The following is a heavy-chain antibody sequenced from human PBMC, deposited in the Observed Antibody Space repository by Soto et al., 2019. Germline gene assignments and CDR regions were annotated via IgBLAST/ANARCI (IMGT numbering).Heavy chain of an antibody. Sequence: GASVKVSCKASVGTFSSYAISWVRQAPGQGLEWMGGIIPIFGTANYAQKFQGRVTITADESTSTAYMELSSLRSEDTAVYYCARDNRMVYAIAGFGMEVWGQGTTVTVSS. D-gene: IGHD2-8*01. CDR1: VGTFSSYA. V-gene: IGHV1-69*13. J-gene: IGHJ6*02. CDR2: IIPIFGTA. CDR3: ARDNRMVYAIAGFGMEV.